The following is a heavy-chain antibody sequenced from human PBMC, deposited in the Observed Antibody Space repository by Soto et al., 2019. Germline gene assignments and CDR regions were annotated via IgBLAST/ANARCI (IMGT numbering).Heavy chain of an antibody. CDR2: ISAKSGNT. V-gene: IGHV1-18*04. J-gene: IGHJ4*02. CDR3: TRAGTSDWNYVSTSS. Sequence: QLVQSGAEVKKPGASVKVSCKASGYTFTTSGFNWVRQAPGQGLEWMGGISAKSGNTKYAQTLQGRVTMTTDTSTSTVYMELKRLTSDDTAIYYCTRAGTSDWNYVSTSSWGQGTLVTVSS. D-gene: IGHD1-7*01. CDR1: GYTFTTSG.